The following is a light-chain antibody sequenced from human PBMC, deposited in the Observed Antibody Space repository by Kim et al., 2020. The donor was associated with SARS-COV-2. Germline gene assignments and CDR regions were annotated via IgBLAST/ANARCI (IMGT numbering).Light chain of an antibody. J-gene: IGKJ4*01. CDR3: LQHNSYPIT. CDR2: AAS. V-gene: IGKV1-17*01. CDR1: EGIDKD. Sequence: AVVGDRVTITCRASEGIDKDLAWYQQTPGSAPKRLIYAASTLQSGVPSRFSGSGSWTEFTLTISSMQPEDFATYYCLQHNSYPITFGGGTKVDIK.